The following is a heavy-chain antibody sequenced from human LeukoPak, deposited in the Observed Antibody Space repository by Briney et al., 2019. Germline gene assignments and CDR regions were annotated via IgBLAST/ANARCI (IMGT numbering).Heavy chain of an antibody. CDR1: GGSISSGGYY. Sequence: SETLSLTCTVSGGSISSGGYYWSWIRQPAGKGLEWIGRIYTSGSTNYNPSLKSRVTISVDTSKNQFSLKLSSVTAADTAVYYCARGRRYDYWGQGTLVTVSS. CDR2: IYTSGST. J-gene: IGHJ4*02. CDR3: ARGRRYDY. V-gene: IGHV4-61*02.